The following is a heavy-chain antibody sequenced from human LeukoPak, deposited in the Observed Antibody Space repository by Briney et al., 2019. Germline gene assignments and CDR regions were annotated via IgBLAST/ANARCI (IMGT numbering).Heavy chain of an antibody. CDR1: GGSFIDYY. CDR2: SNHSGSA. Sequence: PSETLSLTCAVYGGSFIDYYLTWIRQTPGKGLEWIGESNHSGSAKYNPSLKSRVIISIDTSKNQFSLNLSSVTAADTAVYYCASPGPESYHYVWGSLENWGQGTLVIVSS. D-gene: IGHD3-16*01. CDR3: ASPGPESYHYVWGSLEN. V-gene: IGHV4-34*01. J-gene: IGHJ4*02.